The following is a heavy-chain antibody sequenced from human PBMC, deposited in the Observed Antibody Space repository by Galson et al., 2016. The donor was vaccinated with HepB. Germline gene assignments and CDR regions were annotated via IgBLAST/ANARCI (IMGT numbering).Heavy chain of an antibody. V-gene: IGHV3-13*01. Sequence: LSCAASGFTFSNYDMHWVRQATGKGLEWVSAIGAAGDTYYPGSVKGRFTISREDANNSLYLHMNSLRAGDTAVYYCAREGGCSGGRCHNAAFDIWGQGTMVTVSS. J-gene: IGHJ3*02. CDR3: AREGGCSGGRCHNAAFDI. CDR2: IGAAGDT. CDR1: GFTFSNYD. D-gene: IGHD2-15*01.